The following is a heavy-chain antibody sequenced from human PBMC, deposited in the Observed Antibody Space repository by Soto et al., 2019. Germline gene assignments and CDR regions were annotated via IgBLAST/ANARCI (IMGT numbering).Heavy chain of an antibody. Sequence: PGGSLRLSCAASGFTVSGYWMHWVRQAPGKGLVWVSHISYDGTETTYADSVKGRFTISRDNPKSTLYLQMNSVRAEDTGVYYCARGSEAYYYYYGMDVWGQGTTVTVSS. J-gene: IGHJ6*02. CDR1: GFTVSGYW. CDR2: ISYDGTET. CDR3: ARGSEAYYYYYGMDV. V-gene: IGHV3-74*03.